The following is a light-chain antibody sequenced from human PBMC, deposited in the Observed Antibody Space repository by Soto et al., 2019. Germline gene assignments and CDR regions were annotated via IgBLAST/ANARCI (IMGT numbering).Light chain of an antibody. J-gene: IGLJ7*01. CDR1: SSNIGSNY. Sequence: QTVVTQPPSASGTPGQRVTISCSGSSSNIGSNYVYWYQQLPGTAPKLLIYRNNQRPSGVPDRCSGSKSGTSASLAISGLRSEDEADYYCAAWDDSLSGAVFGGGTQLTVL. V-gene: IGLV1-47*01. CDR2: RNN. CDR3: AAWDDSLSGAV.